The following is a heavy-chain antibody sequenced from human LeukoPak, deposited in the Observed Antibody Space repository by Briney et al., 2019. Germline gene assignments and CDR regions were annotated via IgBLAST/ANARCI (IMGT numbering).Heavy chain of an antibody. CDR2: IIPIFGTA. D-gene: IGHD3-10*01. Sequence: SVKVSCKASGGTFSSYAISWVRQAPGQGLEWMGGIIPIFGTANYAQKFQGRVTMTRNTSISTAYMELSSLRSEDTAVYYCARGDYGSGGGDYWGQGTLVTVSS. J-gene: IGHJ4*02. V-gene: IGHV1-69*05. CDR3: ARGDYGSGGGDY. CDR1: GGTFSSYA.